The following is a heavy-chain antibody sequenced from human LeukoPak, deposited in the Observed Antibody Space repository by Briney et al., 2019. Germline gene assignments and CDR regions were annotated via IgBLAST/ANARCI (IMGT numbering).Heavy chain of an antibody. J-gene: IGHJ4*02. V-gene: IGHV3-53*01. CDR3: ARDNDVWSLDF. Sequence: GGSLRLSCAASGFTVSSNYMSWVRQAPGKGLEWVSVIYSGGSTYYADSVKGRFTISRDNSKNTLYLQMNSLRAEDTAVYYCARDNDVWSLDFWGQGSLVTVSS. D-gene: IGHD3-3*01. CDR2: IYSGGST. CDR1: GFTVSSNY.